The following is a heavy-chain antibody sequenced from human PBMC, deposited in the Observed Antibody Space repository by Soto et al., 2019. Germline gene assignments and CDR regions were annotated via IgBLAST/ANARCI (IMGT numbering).Heavy chain of an antibody. CDR2: IKQDGSEK. Sequence: GGSLRLSCAASGFIFSSYWMSWVRQAPGKGLEWVANIKQDGSEKYYVDSVKGRFTISRDNAKNSLYLQMNSLRAEDTAVYYCARDFAPYYDFWSGYYGLFDYWGQGTLVTVSS. D-gene: IGHD3-3*01. CDR3: ARDFAPYYDFWSGYYGLFDY. CDR1: GFIFSSYW. V-gene: IGHV3-7*01. J-gene: IGHJ4*02.